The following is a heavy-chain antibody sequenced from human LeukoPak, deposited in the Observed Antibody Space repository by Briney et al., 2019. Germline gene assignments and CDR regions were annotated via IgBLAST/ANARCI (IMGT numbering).Heavy chain of an antibody. CDR3: ARDNLKQQLAGRWFDP. CDR2: ISYDGSNK. J-gene: IGHJ5*02. CDR1: GFTFSSYA. V-gene: IGHV3-30-3*01. Sequence: GGPLRLSCAASGFTFSSYAMHWVRQAPGKGLEWVAVISYDGSNKYYADSVKGRFTISRDNSKNTLYLQMNSLRAEDTAVYYCARDNLKQQLAGRWFDPWGQGTLVTVSS. D-gene: IGHD6-13*01.